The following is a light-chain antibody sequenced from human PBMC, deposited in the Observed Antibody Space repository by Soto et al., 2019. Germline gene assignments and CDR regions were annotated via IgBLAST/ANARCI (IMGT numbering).Light chain of an antibody. CDR1: SSDVGSYNL. V-gene: IGLV2-23*01. J-gene: IGLJ1*01. CDR3: CSYAGSSTPYV. Sequence: QSVLTQPASVSGSPGQSITISCTGTSSDVGSYNLVSWYQQHPGKAPKLMICEGSKRPSGVSNRFSGSKSGNTASLTISGLQAEDEADYYCCSYAGSSTPYVFGPGTKVTVL. CDR2: EGS.